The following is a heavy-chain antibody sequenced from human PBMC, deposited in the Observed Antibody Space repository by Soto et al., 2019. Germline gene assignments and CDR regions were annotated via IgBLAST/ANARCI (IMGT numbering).Heavy chain of an antibody. CDR3: AREPPPLAYCGGDCYSDAFDI. CDR2: ISSSSSTI. J-gene: IGHJ3*02. V-gene: IGHV3-48*02. D-gene: IGHD2-21*02. CDR1: GFTFSTYG. Sequence: PGGSLRLSCAASGFTFSTYGMHWVRQAPGKGLEWVSYISSSSSTIYYADSVKGRFTISRDNAKNSLYLQMNSLRDEDTAVYYCAREPPPLAYCGGDCYSDAFDIWGQGTMVTVSS.